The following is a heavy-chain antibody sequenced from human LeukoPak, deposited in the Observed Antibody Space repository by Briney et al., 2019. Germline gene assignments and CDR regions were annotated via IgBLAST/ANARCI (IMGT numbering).Heavy chain of an antibody. CDR3: ARGISRGYCSGGSCYSRFDL. V-gene: IGHV3-74*01. D-gene: IGHD2-15*01. CDR1: GFTFSSYW. Sequence: PGGSLRLSCAASGFTFSSYWMHWVRHAPGKGLVWVSRINSDGSSTSYADSVKGRFTISRDNAKNTLYLQMNSLRAEDTAVYYCARGISRGYCSGGSCYSRFDLWGQGTLVTVSS. CDR2: INSDGSST. J-gene: IGHJ5*02.